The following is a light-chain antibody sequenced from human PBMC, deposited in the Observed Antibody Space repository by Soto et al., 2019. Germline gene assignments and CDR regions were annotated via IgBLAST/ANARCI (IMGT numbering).Light chain of an antibody. CDR1: SDGLHGYTY. CDR2: EVS. V-gene: IGLV2-14*01. J-gene: IGLJ3*02. CDR3: QVWHSGVDWV. Sequence: QSALTQPASVSGSPGQSVTISCTGISDGLHGYTYVSWYQHHPDKAPNLIIYEVSNRPSGIPERFSGSDSGNTATLTISRVEAGDEADYYCQVWHSGVDWVFGGGTKVTVL.